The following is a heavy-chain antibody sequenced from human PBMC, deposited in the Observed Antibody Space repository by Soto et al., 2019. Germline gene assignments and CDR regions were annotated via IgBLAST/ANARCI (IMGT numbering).Heavy chain of an antibody. J-gene: IGHJ5*02. CDR3: ARVTDR. CDR1: GGSFSPNY. V-gene: IGHV4-59*12. Sequence: PSETLSLTCTVSGGSFSPNYWSWIRQPPGKGLEWIGYIYHGGSTSYNPSLQSRVTISVDRSKNQFSLKLSSVTAADTAVYYCARVTDRWGQGTLVTVSS. CDR2: IYHGGST.